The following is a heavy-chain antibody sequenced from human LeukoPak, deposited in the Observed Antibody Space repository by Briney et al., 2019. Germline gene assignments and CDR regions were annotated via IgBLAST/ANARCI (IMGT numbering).Heavy chain of an antibody. CDR2: INPSGGST. Sequence: ASVKVSCKASGYTFTSYYMHWVRQAPGQGLEWMGIINPSGGSTSYAQKFQGRVTMTRDTSTSTVYMELSSLRSEDTAVYYCARDKGAYSYGYRAFDIWGQGTMVTVSS. J-gene: IGHJ3*02. D-gene: IGHD5-18*01. CDR3: ARDKGAYSYGYRAFDI. CDR1: GYTFTSYY. V-gene: IGHV1-46*01.